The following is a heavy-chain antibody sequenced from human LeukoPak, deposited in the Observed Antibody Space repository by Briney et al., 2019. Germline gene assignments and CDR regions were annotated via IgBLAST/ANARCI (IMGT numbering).Heavy chain of an antibody. CDR2: IYYSGST. J-gene: IGHJ4*02. Sequence: PSQTLSLTCAVSGGSISSGGYSWSWIRQPPGKGLEWIGYIYYSGSTYYNPSLKSRVTISVDRSKNQFSLKLSSVTAADTAVYYCASIPPYYDSTLGEVYWGQGTLSPSPQ. V-gene: IGHV4-30-2*01. CDR1: GGSISSGGYS. D-gene: IGHD3-22*01. CDR3: ASIPPYYDSTLGEVY.